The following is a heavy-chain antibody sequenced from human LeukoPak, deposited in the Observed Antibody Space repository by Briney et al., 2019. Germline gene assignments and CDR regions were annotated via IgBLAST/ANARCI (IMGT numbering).Heavy chain of an antibody. CDR3: ARVCNDSSGYYFDY. CDR2: IYYSGST. D-gene: IGHD3-22*01. V-gene: IGHV4-61*01. J-gene: IGHJ4*02. Sequence: SETLSLTCTVSGGSVSSGSYYWSWIRQPPGKGLEWIGYIYYSGSTNYNPSLKSRVTISVDTSKNQFSLKLSSVTAADTAVYYCARVCNDSSGYYFDYWGQGTLVTVSS. CDR1: GGSVSSGSYY.